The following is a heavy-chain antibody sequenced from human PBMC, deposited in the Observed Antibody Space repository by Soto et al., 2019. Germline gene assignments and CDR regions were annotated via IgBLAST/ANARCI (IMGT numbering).Heavy chain of an antibody. CDR2: ISAYNGNT. J-gene: IGHJ6*02. D-gene: IGHD6-19*01. CDR1: GYTFTSYG. V-gene: IGHV1-18*01. CDR3: ARDIGSSGWSSYYYYGMDV. Sequence: ASVKVSCKASGYTFTSYGISWVRQAPGQGLEWMGWISAYNGNTNYAQKLQGRVTMTTDTSTSTAYMELRSLRSDDTAVYYCARDIGSSGWSSYYYYGMDVWGQGTTVTVSS.